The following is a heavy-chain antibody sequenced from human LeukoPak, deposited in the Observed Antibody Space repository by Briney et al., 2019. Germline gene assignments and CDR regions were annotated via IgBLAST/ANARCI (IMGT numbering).Heavy chain of an antibody. CDR1: GGSISSYY. D-gene: IGHD4-11*01. CDR2: IYTSGST. V-gene: IGHV4-4*09. Sequence: PSETLSLTCTVSGGSISSYYWSWIRQPPGKGLEWIGYIYTSGSTNYNPSLKSRVTIPVGTSKNQFSLKLSSVTAADTAVYYCARLLYSNLDYWGQGTLATVSS. J-gene: IGHJ4*02. CDR3: ARLLYSNLDY.